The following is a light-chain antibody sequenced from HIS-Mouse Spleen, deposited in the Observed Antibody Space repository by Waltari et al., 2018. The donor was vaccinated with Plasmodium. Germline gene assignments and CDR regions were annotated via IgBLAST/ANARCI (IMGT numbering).Light chain of an antibody. CDR3: QQYNNWSFT. CDR2: GAS. V-gene: IGKV3-15*01. J-gene: IGKJ3*01. CDR1: QSVSSN. Sequence: EILMTQSPATLSVSPGERATLSCRASQSVSSNLAWYQQKPGQAPRLLIYGASTRATGIPARFSGKGSGTEFTLTISSLQSEDFAVYYCQQYNNWSFTFGPGTKVDIK.